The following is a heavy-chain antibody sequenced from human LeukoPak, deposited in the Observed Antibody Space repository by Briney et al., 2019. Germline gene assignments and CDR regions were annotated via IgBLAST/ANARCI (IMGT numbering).Heavy chain of an antibody. V-gene: IGHV3-21*01. Sequence: PGGSLRLSCVGSGVTFSGYSTNWVRQAPGEGLEWVSCIGSSSRSIYYADSVKGRFTISRDNAKNSLYLQMNSLRVEDTAVYYCVTLANWGQGTLVTVSS. CDR2: IGSSSRSI. D-gene: IGHD1-14*01. CDR3: VTLAN. CDR1: GVTFSGYS. J-gene: IGHJ4*02.